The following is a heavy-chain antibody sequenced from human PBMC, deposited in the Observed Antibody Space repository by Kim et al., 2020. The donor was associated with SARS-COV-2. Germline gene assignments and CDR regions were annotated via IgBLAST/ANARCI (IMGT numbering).Heavy chain of an antibody. CDR1: GGSVSSGSYY. CDR3: ARDTVDFIVGATYFDY. V-gene: IGHV4-61*01. CDR2: IYYSGST. D-gene: IGHD1-26*01. J-gene: IGHJ4*02. Sequence: SETLSLTCTVSGGSVSSGSYYWSWIRQPPGKGLEWIGYIYYSGSTNYNPSLKSRVTISVDTSKNQFSLKLSSVTAADTAVYYCARDTVDFIVGATYFDYWGQGTLVTVSS.